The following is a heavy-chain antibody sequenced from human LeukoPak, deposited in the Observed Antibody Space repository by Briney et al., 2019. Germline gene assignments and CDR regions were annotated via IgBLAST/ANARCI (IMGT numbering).Heavy chain of an antibody. CDR1: GYTFTSFD. CDR2: MNPSSGDT. V-gene: IGHV1-8*03. CDR3: ATPTMRGPSYGYVRLLN. J-gene: IGHJ4*02. Sequence: ASVRVSCKASGYTFTSFDINWVRQATGQGPEWMGWMNPSSGDTGYAQKFQGRVTFTRDASTNTAYMELSSLTSEDTAVYYCATPTMRGPSYGYVRLLNWGQGSLVTVSS. D-gene: IGHD5-18*01.